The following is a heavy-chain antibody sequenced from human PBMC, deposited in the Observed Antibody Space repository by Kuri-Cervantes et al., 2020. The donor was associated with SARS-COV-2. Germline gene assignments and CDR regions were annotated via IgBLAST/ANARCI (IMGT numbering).Heavy chain of an antibody. CDR2: IDGSSGDI. J-gene: IGHJ6*02. CDR3: AKVDSSSSYYYYYGMDV. D-gene: IGHD6-6*01. V-gene: IGHV3-23*01. Sequence: GESLKISCAASGFTFSSYAMSWVRQAPGKGLEWVSAIDGSSGDIYYADSVKGRCTISRDNSKNTLYLQMNSLRAEDTAVYYCAKVDSSSSYYYYYGMDVWGQGTTVTVSS. CDR1: GFTFSSYA.